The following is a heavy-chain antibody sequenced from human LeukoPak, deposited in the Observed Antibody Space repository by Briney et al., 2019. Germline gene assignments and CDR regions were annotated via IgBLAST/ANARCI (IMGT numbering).Heavy chain of an antibody. CDR3: ARGGHRDAFDI. V-gene: IGHV1-46*01. CDR1: GYTFTGYY. D-gene: IGHD3-16*01. Sequence: ASVKVSCKASGYTFTGYYMHWVRQAPGQGLEWMGIINPSGGSTSYAQKFQGRVTMTRDMSTSTVYMELSSLRSEDTAVYYCARGGHRDAFDIWGQGTMVTVSS. J-gene: IGHJ3*02. CDR2: INPSGGST.